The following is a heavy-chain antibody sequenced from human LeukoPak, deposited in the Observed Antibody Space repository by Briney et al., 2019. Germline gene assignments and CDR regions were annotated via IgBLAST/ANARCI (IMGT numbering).Heavy chain of an antibody. J-gene: IGHJ4*02. CDR3: ARDNCGGDCEDY. D-gene: IGHD2-21*01. V-gene: IGHV1-2*02. CDR2: ISPNGGAT. CDR1: GYTLTVYY. Sequence: GASVKVSCKACGYTLTVYYIHGVRQAPGQGLEWMGWISPNGGATNYPQKFQGGVTMTRDTSISTAYMELSRLTSDDTALYCCARDNCGGDCEDYWGQGSQVTVSS.